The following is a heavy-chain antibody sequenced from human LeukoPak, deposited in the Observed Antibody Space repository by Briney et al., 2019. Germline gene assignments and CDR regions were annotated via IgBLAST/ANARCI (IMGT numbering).Heavy chain of an antibody. CDR1: GFTFSSYG. J-gene: IGHJ4*02. Sequence: GGSLRLSCAASGFTFSSYGMHWVRQAPGKGLEWVAFIRYDGSNKYYADSVKGRFTISRDNSKNTLYLQMNSLRAEDTAVYYCAKDGRSKRGCSSTSCLNYLDYWGQGTLVTVSS. D-gene: IGHD2-2*01. CDR3: AKDGRSKRGCSSTSCLNYLDY. CDR2: IRYDGSNK. V-gene: IGHV3-30*02.